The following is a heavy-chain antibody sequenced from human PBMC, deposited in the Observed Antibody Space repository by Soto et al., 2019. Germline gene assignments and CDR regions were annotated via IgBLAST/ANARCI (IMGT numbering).Heavy chain of an antibody. CDR1: GCTFSGYA. Sequence: GGSLRLSCAASGCTFSGYAMSWVRQAPGKGLEWVTAISGSGCSTYYADSVKGRFNISRDNSKNTLYLQRNSLRAEDSAVYYCAKDTGPYYDDAFDIWGQGTMVTVSS. V-gene: IGHV3-23*01. CDR2: ISGSGCST. J-gene: IGHJ3*02. CDR3: AKDTGPYYDDAFDI. D-gene: IGHD3-22*01.